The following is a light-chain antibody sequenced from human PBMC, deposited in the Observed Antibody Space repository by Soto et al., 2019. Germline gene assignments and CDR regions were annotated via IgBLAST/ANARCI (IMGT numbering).Light chain of an antibody. J-gene: IGLJ2*01. CDR1: NSNVGSRY. CDR3: ATWDDRLSAFV. V-gene: IGLV1-47*02. Sequence: QSVVSQPPSASGTPGQRVTITCSGSNSNVGSRYVNWYQQLPGTAPKLLIHSYNLRPVGVPDRISASKSGTSASLAISGLRYEDEADYYCATWDDRLSAFVFGGGTKLTVL. CDR2: SYN.